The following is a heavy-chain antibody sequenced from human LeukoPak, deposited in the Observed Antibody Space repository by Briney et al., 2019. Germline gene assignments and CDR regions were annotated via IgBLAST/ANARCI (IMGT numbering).Heavy chain of an antibody. CDR1: GFTFSSYG. V-gene: IGHV3-30*03. D-gene: IGHD3-3*01. CDR2: ISYDGGNK. CDR3: ARGTFGVVVSPAYYYYGMDV. Sequence: GGSLRLSCAASGFTFSSYGMHWVRQAPGKGLEWVAVISYDGGNKYYADSVKGRFTISRDNSKNTLYLQMNSLRAEDTAVYYCARGTFGVVVSPAYYYYGMDVWGQGTTVTVS. J-gene: IGHJ6*02.